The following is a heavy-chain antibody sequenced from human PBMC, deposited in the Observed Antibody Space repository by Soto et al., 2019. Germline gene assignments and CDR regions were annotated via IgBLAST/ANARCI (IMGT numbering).Heavy chain of an antibody. Sequence: QVQLQESGPGPVQPSGTLSLTCAVSDGSIRNHNWWSWVRQPPGKGLEWIGDIYHSGSTNSNPSLKSRGTITVDKSKIQFTLTLNSVTAADTAVYYCASNPTVPTPNYFDYWGQGTLVTVSS. CDR3: ASNPTVPTPNYFDY. V-gene: IGHV4-4*02. CDR2: IYHSGST. D-gene: IGHD4-17*01. CDR1: DGSIRNHNW. J-gene: IGHJ4*02.